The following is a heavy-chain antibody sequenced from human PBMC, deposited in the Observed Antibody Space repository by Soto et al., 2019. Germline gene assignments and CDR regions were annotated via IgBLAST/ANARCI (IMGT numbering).Heavy chain of an antibody. D-gene: IGHD3-22*01. CDR3: ARYGWNCYDSSGYVGSFHI. Sequence: GESLKISCKGSGYSFTSYWISWVRQMPGKGLEWMGRIDPSDSYTNYSPSFQGHVTISADKSTSTAYLQWSSLKASDTAMYYCARYGWNCYDSSGYVGSFHIWGQGTMVTVSS. CDR1: GYSFTSYW. J-gene: IGHJ3*02. V-gene: IGHV5-10-1*01. CDR2: IDPSDSYT.